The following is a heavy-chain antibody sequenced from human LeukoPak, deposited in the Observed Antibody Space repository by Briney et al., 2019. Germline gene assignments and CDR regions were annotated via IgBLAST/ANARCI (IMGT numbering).Heavy chain of an antibody. CDR3: AKGSYYDSSGYYSYYYYGMDV. J-gene: IGHJ6*02. V-gene: IGHV3-23*01. CDR2: ISGSGGST. Sequence: GGSLRLSCAASGFTFSSYAMSWVRQAPGKGLEWVSAISGSGGSTYYADSVKGRFTISRDNSKNTLYQQMNSLRAEDTAVYYCAKGSYYDSSGYYSYYYYGMDVWGQGTTVTVSS. D-gene: IGHD3-22*01. CDR1: GFTFSSYA.